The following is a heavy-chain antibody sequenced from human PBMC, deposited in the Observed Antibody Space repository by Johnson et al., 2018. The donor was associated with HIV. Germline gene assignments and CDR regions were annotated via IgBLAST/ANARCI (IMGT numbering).Heavy chain of an antibody. CDR2: ISWNTGNI. J-gene: IGHJ3*02. D-gene: IGHD1-26*01. CDR3: AKDIGWELQSAFDI. Sequence: VQLVESGGGLVQSGGSLRLSCAASGFTFSRHAMSWVRQAPGKGLDWVSGISWNTGNIGYADSVKGRFTISRDNANNSLYLQMNSLRAEDTALYYCAKDIGWELQSAFDIWGQGTMVTVSS. CDR1: GFTFSRHA. V-gene: IGHV3-9*01.